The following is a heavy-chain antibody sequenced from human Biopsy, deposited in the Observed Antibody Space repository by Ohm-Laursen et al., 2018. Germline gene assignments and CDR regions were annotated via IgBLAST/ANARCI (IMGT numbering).Heavy chain of an antibody. J-gene: IGHJ5*02. V-gene: IGHV6-1*01. Sequence: SQTLSLTCAISGDSVSNNDAAWSWIRQSPSRGLEWLRRTYYRTKWFNDYAVFVKSRIVIKPDTSKNQFSLQLSSVTPEDTAVYYCARETPTGIPFNWFDPWGQGALVTVSS. CDR1: GDSVSNNDAA. CDR3: ARETPTGIPFNWFDP. CDR2: TYYRTKWFN. D-gene: IGHD1-1*01.